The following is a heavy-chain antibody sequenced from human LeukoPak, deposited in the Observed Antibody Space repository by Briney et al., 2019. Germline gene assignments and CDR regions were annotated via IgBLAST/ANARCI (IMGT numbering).Heavy chain of an antibody. Sequence: SETLSLTCTVSGGSISSSSYYWGWIRQPPGKGLEWIGSIYYSGSTYYNPSLKSRVTISVDTSKNQFSLKLSSVTAADTAVYYCARHFGQLWFRSLHYYYYYYMDVWGKGTTVTISS. J-gene: IGHJ6*03. D-gene: IGHD5-18*01. CDR1: GGSISSSSYY. CDR2: IYYSGST. V-gene: IGHV4-39*01. CDR3: ARHFGQLWFRSLHYYYYYYMDV.